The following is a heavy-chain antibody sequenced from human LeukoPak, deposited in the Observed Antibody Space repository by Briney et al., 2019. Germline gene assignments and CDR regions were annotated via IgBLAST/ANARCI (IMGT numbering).Heavy chain of an antibody. CDR2: ISGSGGNT. CDR3: AKDRQWLAFSRNAFDI. V-gene: IGHV3-23*01. Sequence: GGSLRLSCAASGFTFSSYAMSWVRQAPGKGLEWVSGISGSGGNTYYADSVKGRFTISRDNSKNTLYLQMNSLRAEDTAVYYCAKDRQWLAFSRNAFDIWGQGTMVTVSS. CDR1: GFTFSSYA. D-gene: IGHD6-19*01. J-gene: IGHJ3*02.